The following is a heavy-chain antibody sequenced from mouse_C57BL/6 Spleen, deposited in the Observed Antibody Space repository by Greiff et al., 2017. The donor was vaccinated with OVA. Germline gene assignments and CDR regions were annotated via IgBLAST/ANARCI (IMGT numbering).Heavy chain of an antibody. D-gene: IGHD2-2*01. CDR2: IDPSDSYT. CDR1: GYTFTSYW. V-gene: IGHV1-50*01. CDR3: ARSDYGYDVRCAY. Sequence: QVQLQQPGAELVKPGASVKLSCKASGYTFTSYWMQWVKQRPGQGLEWIGEIDPSDSYTNYNQKFKGKATLTVDTSSSTAYMQLSSLTSEDSAVYYCARSDYGYDVRCAYWGQGTLVTVSA. J-gene: IGHJ3*01.